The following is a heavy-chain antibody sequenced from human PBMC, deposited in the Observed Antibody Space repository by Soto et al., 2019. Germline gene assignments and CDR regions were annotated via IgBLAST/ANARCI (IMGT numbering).Heavy chain of an antibody. CDR2: IYSGGST. D-gene: IGHD3-22*01. Sequence: EVQLVETGGGLIQPGGSLRLSCAASGFTVSSNYMSWVRQAPGKGLEWVSVIYSGGSTYYADSVKGRFTISRDNSKNTLYLQMNSLRAEDTAVYYCTRYDSSGSFDYWGQGTLVTVSS. V-gene: IGHV3-53*02. J-gene: IGHJ4*02. CDR3: TRYDSSGSFDY. CDR1: GFTVSSNY.